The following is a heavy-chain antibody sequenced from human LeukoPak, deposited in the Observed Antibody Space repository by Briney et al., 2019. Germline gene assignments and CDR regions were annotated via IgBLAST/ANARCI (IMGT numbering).Heavy chain of an antibody. V-gene: IGHV1-18*01. D-gene: IGHD3-10*01. CDR2: ISAYNGNT. CDR3: ARVRRAMVRGVLSDAFDI. Sequence: ASVKVSCKTSGYTFTNYGISWVRQAPGRGLEWMGWISAYNGNTNYAQKFQGRVTMTTDTSTSTAYMGLTSLTSDDTAVYYCARVRRAMVRGVLSDAFDIWGQGTMVTVSS. J-gene: IGHJ3*02. CDR1: GYTFTNYG.